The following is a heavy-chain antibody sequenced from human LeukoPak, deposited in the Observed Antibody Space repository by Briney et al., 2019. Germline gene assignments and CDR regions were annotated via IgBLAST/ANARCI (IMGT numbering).Heavy chain of an antibody. CDR1: RFTFSSYS. CDR3: ARDPDDFWSGYFTFDY. J-gene: IGHJ4*02. Sequence: GGSLRLSCAASRFTFSSYSMNWIRQAPGKGLELVSSISSSSSYIYYADSVKGRFTISRDNAKNSMYLQMNSLRAEDTAVYYCARDPDDFWSGYFTFDYWGQGTLVTVSS. D-gene: IGHD3-3*01. CDR2: ISSSSSYI. V-gene: IGHV3-21*01.